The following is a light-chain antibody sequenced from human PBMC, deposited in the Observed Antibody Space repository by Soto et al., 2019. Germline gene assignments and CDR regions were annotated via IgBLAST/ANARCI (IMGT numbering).Light chain of an antibody. V-gene: IGKV3-20*01. J-gene: IGKJ1*01. Sequence: EILLTQSPGTLSLSPGQRATLSCRTRETVSEDQLAWYQQKPGQAPRLVIFAVSIRAPGIPDRFSGSGSGTDFTLTINRLEREDFAVYYCQHYGDSSWTFGQGTKVEIK. CDR3: QHYGDSSWT. CDR2: AVS. CDR1: ETVSEDQ.